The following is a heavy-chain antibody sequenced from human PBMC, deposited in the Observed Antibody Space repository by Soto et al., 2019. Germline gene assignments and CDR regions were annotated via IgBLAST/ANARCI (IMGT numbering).Heavy chain of an antibody. Sequence: GGSRRLSGAASGFTFSDYYRSWIGRAPGKGLEWVSYISSSGSTIYYADSVKGRFTISRDNAKNSLYLQMNSLRAEDTAVYYCARAYYDILTGLKYYFDYWGQGTLVTDSS. D-gene: IGHD3-9*01. CDR3: ARAYYDILTGLKYYFDY. V-gene: IGHV3-11*01. CDR1: GFTFSDYY. J-gene: IGHJ4*02. CDR2: ISSSGSTI.